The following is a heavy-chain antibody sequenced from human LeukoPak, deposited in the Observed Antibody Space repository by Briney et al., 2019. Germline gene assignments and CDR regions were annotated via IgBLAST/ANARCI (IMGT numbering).Heavy chain of an antibody. J-gene: IGHJ6*03. V-gene: IGHV4-59*08. CDR2: TDYSGGT. D-gene: IGHD1-14*01. Sequence: SETLSLTCTVSGGSISSYYWSWIRQTPGKGLEWIGDTDYSGGTNYNPSLKSRVTISVGTSKNHFSLKLSSVTAADTAVYYCARRRTTGLSGYMDVWGKGTTVTVSS. CDR3: ARRRTTGLSGYMDV. CDR1: GGSISSYY.